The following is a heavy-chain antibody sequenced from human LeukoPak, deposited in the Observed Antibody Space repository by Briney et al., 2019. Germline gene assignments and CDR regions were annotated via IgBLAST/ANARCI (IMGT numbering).Heavy chain of an antibody. J-gene: IGHJ2*01. Sequence: SETLSLTCTVSGGSISSSSYYWGWIPQPPGQGLEWIVSIYCSGSNYYNPSLKSQVTISVDTSKNQFSLMLSSVTAADTAVYYCARHLFLRAPRAWYFDLWGRGTLVTVSS. CDR2: IYCSGSN. CDR3: ARHLFLRAPRAWYFDL. V-gene: IGHV4-39*01. CDR1: GGSISSSSYY. D-gene: IGHD5-24*01.